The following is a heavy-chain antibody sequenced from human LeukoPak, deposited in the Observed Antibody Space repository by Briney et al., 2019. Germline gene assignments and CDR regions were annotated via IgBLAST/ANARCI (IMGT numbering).Heavy chain of an antibody. CDR3: ARGRIAVAGTNYFDY. CDR2: IYSGGST. V-gene: IGHV3-66*01. Sequence: GGSLRLSCAASGFTVSSNYMSWVRQAPGKGLEWVSVIYSGGSTYYADSVKGRFTISRDNSKNTLYLQMNSLRAEDTAVYYCARGRIAVAGTNYFDYWGQGPLVTVSS. D-gene: IGHD6-19*01. J-gene: IGHJ4*02. CDR1: GFTVSSNY.